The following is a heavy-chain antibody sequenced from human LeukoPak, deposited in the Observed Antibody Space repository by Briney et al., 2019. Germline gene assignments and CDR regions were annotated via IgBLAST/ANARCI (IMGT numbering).Heavy chain of an antibody. CDR1: GFTFSNYG. J-gene: IGHJ6*02. CDR3: ARDYSYGRDGGMDV. CDR2: LWYDGSNK. Sequence: PGRSLRLSCAASGFTFSNYGMHWVRQAPGKGLEWVAVLWYDGSNKYYADSVKGRFTISRDNSKNTLYLQMNSLRADDTAVYYCARDYSYGRDGGMDVWGQGTTVTVSS. V-gene: IGHV3-33*08. D-gene: IGHD5-18*01.